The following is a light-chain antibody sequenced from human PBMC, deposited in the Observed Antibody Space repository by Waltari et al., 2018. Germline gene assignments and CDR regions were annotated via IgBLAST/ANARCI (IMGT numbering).Light chain of an antibody. Sequence: EIVLTQSPGTLSLSPGDRATISCRASQTVSTIALSWYQQKPGQAPRVLIYSTYNRATGIPDRFSGSGSGTDFTLTINRLATEDFAMYYCQQYDGIVVTFGGGTKVEI. CDR3: QQYDGIVVT. V-gene: IGKV3-20*01. J-gene: IGKJ4*01. CDR2: STY. CDR1: QTVSTIA.